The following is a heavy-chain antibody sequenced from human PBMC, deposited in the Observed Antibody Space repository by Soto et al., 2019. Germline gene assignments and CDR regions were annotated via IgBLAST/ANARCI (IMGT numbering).Heavy chain of an antibody. Sequence: GESLKISCKGSGYSFAGYWITWVRQKPGKGLEWVGRIDPSDSHTYYSPSFRGHVTISVTKSITTVFLQWSSLRASDTAMYYCARQIYDSDTGPNFQYYFDSWGQGTPVTVSS. CDR2: IDPSDSHT. J-gene: IGHJ4*02. CDR1: GYSFAGYW. V-gene: IGHV5-10-1*01. D-gene: IGHD3-22*01. CDR3: ARQIYDSDTGPNFQYYFDS.